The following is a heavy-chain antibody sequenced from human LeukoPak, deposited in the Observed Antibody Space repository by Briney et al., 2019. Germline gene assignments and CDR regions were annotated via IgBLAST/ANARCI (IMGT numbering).Heavy chain of an antibody. Sequence: SETLSLTCTVSGGSISSYYWSWIRQPPGKGLEWIGYIYYSGSTNYNPSLKSRVTISIDKSKNQFSLKLSSGTAADTVLYYCARDRPGDWFDPWGQGTLVTVSS. V-gene: IGHV4-59*01. CDR3: ARDRPGDWFDP. J-gene: IGHJ5*02. CDR2: IYYSGST. CDR1: GGSISSYY.